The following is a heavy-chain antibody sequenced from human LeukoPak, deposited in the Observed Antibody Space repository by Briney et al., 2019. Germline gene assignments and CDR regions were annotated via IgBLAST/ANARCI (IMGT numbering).Heavy chain of an antibody. D-gene: IGHD3-22*01. J-gene: IGHJ6*03. Sequence: PGGSLRLSCAASGFTFSSYAMSWVRQAPGKGLEWVSAISGSGGSTYYADSVKGRFTISRDNSKNTLYLQMNSLRAEDTAVYYCAKGGSSGYYYHYYYYMDVWGKGTTVTVSS. CDR3: AKGGSSGYYYHYYYYMDV. V-gene: IGHV3-23*01. CDR1: GFTFSSYA. CDR2: ISGSGGST.